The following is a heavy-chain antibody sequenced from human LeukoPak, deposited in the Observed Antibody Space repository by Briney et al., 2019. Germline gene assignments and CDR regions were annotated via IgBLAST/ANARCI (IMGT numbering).Heavy chain of an antibody. Sequence: PGGSLRLSCAVSGFTFSSHSLNWVRQAPGKGLEWVLSITTSNYIYYAESVKGRFTISRDNAKNSLYLQMNSLRAEDTAVYYCVREQARGGSFDYWGQGTLVTVSS. V-gene: IGHV3-21*01. CDR2: ITTSNYI. CDR3: VREQARGGSFDY. D-gene: IGHD2-15*01. CDR1: GFTFSSHS. J-gene: IGHJ4*02.